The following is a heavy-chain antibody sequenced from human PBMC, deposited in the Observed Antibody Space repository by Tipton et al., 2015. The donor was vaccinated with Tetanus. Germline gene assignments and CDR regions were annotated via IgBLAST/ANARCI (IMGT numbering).Heavy chain of an antibody. CDR2: IYTSGST. CDR3: ARGWGSSWYYFDY. D-gene: IGHD6-13*01. V-gene: IGHV4-4*07. Sequence: LRLSCSVSGDSISSFYWSWIRQPAGKGLEWIGRIYTSGSTNYNPSLKSRVTMSVDTSKRQFSLKLNSVTAADTAVYYCARGWGSSWYYFDYWGQGILVTVSP. J-gene: IGHJ4*02. CDR1: GDSISSFY.